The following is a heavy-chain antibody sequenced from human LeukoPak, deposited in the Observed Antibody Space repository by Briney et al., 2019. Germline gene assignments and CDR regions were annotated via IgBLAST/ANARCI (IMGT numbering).Heavy chain of an antibody. V-gene: IGHV1-69*05. CDR2: IIPIFGTA. CDR1: GGTFSSYA. CDR3: AREGGYYSRWFDP. J-gene: IGHJ5*02. Sequence: SVKVSCKASGGTFSSYAISWVRQAPGQGLEWMGGIIPIFGTANYAQKFQGGVTITTDESTSTAYMELSSLRSEDTAVYYCAREGGYYSRWFDPWGQGTLVTVSS. D-gene: IGHD3-22*01.